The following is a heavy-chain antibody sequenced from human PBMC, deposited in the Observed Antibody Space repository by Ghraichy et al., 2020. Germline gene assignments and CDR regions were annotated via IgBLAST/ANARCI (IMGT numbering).Heavy chain of an antibody. CDR2: TYYRSKWYN. CDR3: ARDHSMTKYSSSWYQTDAFDI. Sequence: SQTLSLTCAISGDSVSSNSAAWNWIRQSPSRGLEWLGRTYYRSKWYNDYAVSVKSRITINPDTSKNQFSLQLNSVTPEDTAVYYCARDHSMTKYSSSWYQTDAFDIWGQGTMVTVSS. J-gene: IGHJ3*02. D-gene: IGHD6-13*01. V-gene: IGHV6-1*01. CDR1: GDSVSSNSAA.